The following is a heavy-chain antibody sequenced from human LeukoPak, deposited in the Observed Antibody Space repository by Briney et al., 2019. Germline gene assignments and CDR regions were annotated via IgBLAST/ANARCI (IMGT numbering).Heavy chain of an antibody. D-gene: IGHD2-2*01. CDR3: ARDADIVVVPAAKHAFDI. Sequence: SETLSLTCAVYGRSFSGYYWGWIRQPPGKGLEWIGSIYYSGSTYYNPSLKSRVTISVDTSKNQFSLKLSSVTAADTAVYYCARDADIVVVPAAKHAFDIWGQGTMVTVSS. CDR1: GRSFSGYY. CDR2: IYYSGST. J-gene: IGHJ3*02. V-gene: IGHV4-34*01.